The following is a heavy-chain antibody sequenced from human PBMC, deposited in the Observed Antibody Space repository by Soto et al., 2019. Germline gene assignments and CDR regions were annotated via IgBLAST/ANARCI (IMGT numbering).Heavy chain of an antibody. CDR2: IYYSGST. V-gene: IGHV4-39*01. J-gene: IGHJ4*02. CDR3: ARLQQQLVL. D-gene: IGHD6-13*01. Sequence: SETLSLTCTVSGGSISSSSHFWGWIRQPPGKGLEWIGSIYYSGSTYSNPSLKSRVPISVDTSKNQFSLKRNFVTAADTAVYYCARLQQQLVLWGQGTLVTVSS. CDR1: GGSISSSSHF.